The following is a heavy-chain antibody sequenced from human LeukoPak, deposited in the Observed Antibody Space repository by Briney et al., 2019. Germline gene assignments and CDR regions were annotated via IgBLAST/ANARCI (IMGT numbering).Heavy chain of an antibody. D-gene: IGHD5-18*01. V-gene: IGHV3-30-3*01. J-gene: IGHJ4*02. CDR3: ARDLVDTAMDFDY. Sequence: GGSLRLSCAASGFNFSSYAMHWVRQAPGKGLEWVAVISYDGSNKYYADSVKGRFTSSRDNSKNTLYLQMNSLRAEDTAVYYRARDLVDTAMDFDYWGQGTLVTVSS. CDR1: GFNFSSYA. CDR2: ISYDGSNK.